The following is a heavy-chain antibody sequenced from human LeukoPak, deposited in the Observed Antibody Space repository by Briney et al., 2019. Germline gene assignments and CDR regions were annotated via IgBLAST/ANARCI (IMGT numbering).Heavy chain of an antibody. J-gene: IGHJ4*02. V-gene: IGHV4-4*07. CDR2: IYSSGST. CDR3: AREGSMTARPFVSIDY. D-gene: IGHD6-6*01. CDR1: GGSISSYY. Sequence: SETLSLTCTVSGGSISSYYWSWIRQPAGKGLEWIGRIYSSGSTNYNPSLKSRITMSVDTSKKQFSLTLSSVTAADTAMYYCAREGSMTARPFVSIDYWGQGTLVTVSS.